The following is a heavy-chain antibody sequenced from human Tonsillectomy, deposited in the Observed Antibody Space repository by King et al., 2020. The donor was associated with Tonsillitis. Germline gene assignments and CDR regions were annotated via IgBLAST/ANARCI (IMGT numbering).Heavy chain of an antibody. V-gene: IGHV1-3*01. Sequence: QLVQSGAEVKKPGASVKVSCKASGYTFTSYAMHWVRQAPGQRLEWMGWINAGNGNTKYSQKFQGRVTITRDTSASTAYMELSSLRSEDTAVYYCARDGGYDYFSDHGGDYWGQGTLVTVSS. CDR2: INAGNGNT. D-gene: IGHD5-12*01. J-gene: IGHJ4*02. CDR1: GYTFTSYA. CDR3: ARDGGYDYFSDHGGDY.